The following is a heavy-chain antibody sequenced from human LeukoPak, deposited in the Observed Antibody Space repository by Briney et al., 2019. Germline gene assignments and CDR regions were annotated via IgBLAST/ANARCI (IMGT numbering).Heavy chain of an antibody. J-gene: IGHJ4*02. CDR3: ARGRFNYDDSGYSSFYH. V-gene: IGHV1-69*04. CDR2: IIPILGIA. CDR1: GGTFSSYA. D-gene: IGHD3-22*01. Sequence: AASVKVSCKASGGTFSSYAISWVRQAPGQGLEWMGRIIPILGIANYAQKFQGRVTITADKSTSTAYMELSSLRSEDTAVYYCARGRFNYDDSGYSSFYHWGQGTLVTVSS.